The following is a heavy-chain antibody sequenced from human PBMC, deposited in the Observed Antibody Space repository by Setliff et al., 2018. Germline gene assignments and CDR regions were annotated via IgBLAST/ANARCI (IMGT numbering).Heavy chain of an antibody. CDR1: GFTFSSYA. V-gene: IGHV3-30*04. Sequence: LKISCAASGFTFSSYAMHWVRQAPGKGLEWVAVISYDGSNKYYADSVKGRFTISRDNSKNTLYLQMNSLRAEDTAVYYCARVVGDYDYEDYYYYGMDVWGQGTTVTVSS. CDR3: ARVVGDYDYEDYYYYGMDV. D-gene: IGHD4-17*01. CDR2: ISYDGSNK. J-gene: IGHJ6*02.